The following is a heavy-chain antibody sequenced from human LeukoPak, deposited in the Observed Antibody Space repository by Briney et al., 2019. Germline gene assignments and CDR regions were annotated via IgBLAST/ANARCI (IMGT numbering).Heavy chain of an antibody. CDR3: ARGTAAAGTRYYFDY. CDR1: GGSISISNSNW. V-gene: IGHV4-4*02. D-gene: IGHD6-13*01. J-gene: IGHJ4*02. CDR2: IYHSGST. Sequence: PSGTLSLTCAVSGGSISISNSNWWSWVRQPPGKGLEWIGEIYHSGSTNYNPSLKSRVTISVDTSKNQFSLKLSSVTAADTAVYYCARGTAAAGTRYYFDYWGQGTLVTVSS.